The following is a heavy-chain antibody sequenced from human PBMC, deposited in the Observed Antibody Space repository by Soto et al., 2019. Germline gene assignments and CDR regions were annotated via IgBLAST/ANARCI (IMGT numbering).Heavy chain of an antibody. CDR1: GGSISSSNYY. Sequence: QVFLQESGPGLVKPSETLSLTCTVSGGSISSSNYYWGWVRQPPGKGLEWIGTIHYSGSTYYSPSQKSRVTIYADTSQGQFSLTLKPVTVADTAVYYCASSVYYVGSDYYRQLAFAIWGRGTMVTVSS. CDR2: IHYSGST. D-gene: IGHD3-22*01. V-gene: IGHV4-39*01. CDR3: ASSVYYVGSDYYRQLAFAI. J-gene: IGHJ3*02.